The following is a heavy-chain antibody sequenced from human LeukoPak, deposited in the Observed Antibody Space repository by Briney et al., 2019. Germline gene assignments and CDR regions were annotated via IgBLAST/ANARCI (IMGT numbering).Heavy chain of an antibody. D-gene: IGHD1-26*01. CDR1: GGSISSYY. CDR3: ARQGGSYPFYYLDY. CDR2: IYASGST. V-gene: IGHV4-4*07. J-gene: IGHJ4*02. Sequence: SETLSLTCTVSGGSISSYYWRWIRQPAGKGLEWIGRIYASGSTNYNPSLKSRVTISVDTSKNQFSLKLSSVTAADTAVYYCARQGGSYPFYYLDYWGQGTLVTVSS.